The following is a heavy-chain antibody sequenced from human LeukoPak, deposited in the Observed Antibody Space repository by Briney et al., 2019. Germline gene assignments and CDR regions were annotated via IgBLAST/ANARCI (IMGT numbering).Heavy chain of an antibody. CDR3: ARDPDLYSSGWYHHGY. D-gene: IGHD6-19*01. CDR1: GFTFSSYW. Sequence: GGSLRLSCAASGFTFSSYWMPWVRQAPGKGLVWVSRINSDGSSTSYADSVKGRFTISRDNAKNTLYLQMNSLRAEDAAVYYCARDPDLYSSGWYHHGYWGQGTLVTVSS. CDR2: INSDGSST. J-gene: IGHJ4*02. V-gene: IGHV3-74*01.